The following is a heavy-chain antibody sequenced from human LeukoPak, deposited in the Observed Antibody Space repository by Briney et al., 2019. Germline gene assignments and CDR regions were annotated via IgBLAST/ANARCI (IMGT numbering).Heavy chain of an antibody. Sequence: SETQSLTCTVSGGSISNYYWSWIRQSPGEGLEWIGYIYYSGSTNYNPSLMSRVAISVDTPRNQFSLRLSSVTAADTAMYYCARGGYCSSSSCYGDDAFDIWGQGTMVTVSS. V-gene: IGHV4-59*01. CDR2: IYYSGST. J-gene: IGHJ3*02. CDR1: GGSISNYY. CDR3: ARGGYCSSSSCYGDDAFDI. D-gene: IGHD2-2*01.